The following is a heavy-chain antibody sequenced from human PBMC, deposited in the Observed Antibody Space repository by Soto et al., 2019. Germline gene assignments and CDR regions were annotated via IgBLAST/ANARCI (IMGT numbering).Heavy chain of an antibody. J-gene: IGHJ4*02. CDR3: AASPHSGSFPY. CDR2: INAGNGNT. D-gene: IGHD1-26*01. V-gene: IGHV1-3*01. Sequence: ASVKVSCKTSGYTFTSYAMHWVRQAPGQRLGWMGWINAGNGNTKYSQKFQGRVTITRDTSASTAYMELSSLRSEDTAVYYCAASPHSGSFPYWGLGTLVTVSS. CDR1: GYTFTSYA.